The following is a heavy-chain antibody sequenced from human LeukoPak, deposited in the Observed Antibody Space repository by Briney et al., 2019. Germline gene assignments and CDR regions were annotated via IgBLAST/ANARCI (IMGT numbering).Heavy chain of an antibody. V-gene: IGHV3-21*01. J-gene: IGHJ4*02. CDR3: ASFMTTVTIPDY. D-gene: IGHD4-17*01. CDR2: ITSSGSHM. CDR1: GFTFRSYS. Sequence: KPGGSLRLSCAASGFTFRSYSMNWVRQAPGKRLKWLSSITSSGSHMYYADSVKGRFTISRDNAKSSLYLQMNSLSPEDTAVYYCASFMTTVTIPDYWGQGTLVTVSS.